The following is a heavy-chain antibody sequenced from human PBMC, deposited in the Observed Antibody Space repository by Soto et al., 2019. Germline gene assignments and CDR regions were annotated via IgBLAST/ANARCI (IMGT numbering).Heavy chain of an antibody. CDR1: GGTFNTYA. CDR2: ISPMFGAA. CDR3: AREVQVHTPPFVY. Sequence: QGQLVQSGAEMKKPGSSVKVSCQSSGGTFNTYAMNWVRQAPGQGPEWMGDISPMFGAANYAPKFQGRVTITADESTGTSYMQLSSLTSEDMALYFCAREVQVHTPPFVYWGQGTLVTVSS. V-gene: IGHV1-69*19. J-gene: IGHJ4*02. D-gene: IGHD3-10*01.